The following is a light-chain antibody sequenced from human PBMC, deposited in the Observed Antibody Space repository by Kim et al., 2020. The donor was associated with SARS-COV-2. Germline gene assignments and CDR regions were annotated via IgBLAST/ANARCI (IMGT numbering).Light chain of an antibody. CDR1: QRVSSNS. CDR3: HQYGTSPFT. Sequence: SPGEIAALSCRASQRVSSNSLAWFQQTPGQAPRLLISGASFRATGIPDRFSGSGSGTDFTLTISRLEPEDFAVYYCHQYGTSPFTFGGGTKVDIK. J-gene: IGKJ4*01. CDR2: GAS. V-gene: IGKV3-20*01.